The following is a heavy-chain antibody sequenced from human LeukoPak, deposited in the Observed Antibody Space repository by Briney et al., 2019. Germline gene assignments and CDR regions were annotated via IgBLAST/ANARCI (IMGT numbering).Heavy chain of an antibody. V-gene: IGHV3-9*01. J-gene: IGHJ2*01. CDR2: INWNSDTG. Sequence: GGSLRLSCAASGFTFDDYAMHWVRQAPGKGLEWVSGINWNSDTGGYADSVQGRFTISRDNAKNSLYLQMNSLRAEDTALYYCAKDIRQGDYINYGYFDLWGRGTLVTVSS. D-gene: IGHD4-17*01. CDR1: GFTFDDYA. CDR3: AKDIRQGDYINYGYFDL.